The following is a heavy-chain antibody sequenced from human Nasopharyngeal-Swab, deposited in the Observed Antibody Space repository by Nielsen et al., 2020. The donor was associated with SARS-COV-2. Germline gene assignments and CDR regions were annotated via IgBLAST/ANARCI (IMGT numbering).Heavy chain of an antibody. V-gene: IGHV3-30*18. CDR3: AKARLLYFGERDAYDF. CDR2: ISYHGSNK. CDR1: GFSFSNYG. D-gene: IGHD3-10*01. J-gene: IGHJ3*01. Sequence: GESLKISCAASGFSFSNYGMHWVCQAPGKGLEWVATISYHGSNKYYADSVEGRFTISRDNSDNTLYLQMNSLRTEDTAVYYCAKARLLYFGERDAYDFWGQGTMVTVSS.